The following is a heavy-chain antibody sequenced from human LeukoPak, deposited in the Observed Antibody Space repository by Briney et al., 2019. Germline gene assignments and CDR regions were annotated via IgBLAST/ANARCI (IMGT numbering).Heavy chain of an antibody. J-gene: IGHJ4*02. CDR3: ARDRLGYCSSTSCYSGFDY. CDR2: ISSSSSYI. D-gene: IGHD2-2*01. Sequence: GGSLRLSCAASGFTFSSYSMNWVCQAPGKGLEWVSSISSSSSYIYYADSVKGRFTISRDNAKNSLYLQMNSLRAEDTAVYYCARDRLGYCSSTSCYSGFDYWGQGTLVTVSS. V-gene: IGHV3-21*01. CDR1: GFTFSSYS.